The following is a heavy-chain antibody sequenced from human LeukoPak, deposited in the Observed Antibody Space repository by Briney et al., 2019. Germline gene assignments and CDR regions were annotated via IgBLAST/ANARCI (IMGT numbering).Heavy chain of an antibody. CDR2: IGWNTASV. Sequence: GGSLRLSCVASGFAFDDSALHWVRQAPGKGLEWVSGIGWNTASVEYADSVKGRFTISRDNAKNSLFLQMNSLRVEDTAFYYCAKIDFGGVAWGQGTLVTVSS. CDR3: AKIDFGGVA. J-gene: IGHJ5*02. V-gene: IGHV3-9*01. CDR1: GFAFDDSA. D-gene: IGHD2-8*02.